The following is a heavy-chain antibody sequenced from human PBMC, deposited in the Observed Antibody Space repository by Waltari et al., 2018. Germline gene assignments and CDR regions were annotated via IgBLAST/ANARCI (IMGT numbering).Heavy chain of an antibody. CDR3: ARQERVRVQLWVDAFDI. D-gene: IGHD1-1*01. Sequence: QLQLQESGPGLVKPSETLSLTCTVSGGSISSSSYYWGWIRQPPGKGLEWIGGIYYGGNPLYNPPRKSGVPISVDTSRRQFSLELGSVTAADTAVYYCARQERVRVQLWVDAFDIWGQGTMVTVSS. CDR2: IYYGGNP. V-gene: IGHV4-39*01. J-gene: IGHJ3*02. CDR1: GGSISSSSYY.